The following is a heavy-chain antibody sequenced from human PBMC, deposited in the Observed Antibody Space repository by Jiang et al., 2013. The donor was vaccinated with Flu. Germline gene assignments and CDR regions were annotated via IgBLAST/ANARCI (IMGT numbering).Heavy chain of an antibody. CDR2: INHSGST. Sequence: LLKPSETLSLTCAVYGGSFSGYYWSWIRQPPGKGLEWIGEINHSGSTNYNPSLKSRVTISVDTSKNQFSLKLSSVTAADTAVYYCARGRRYSSGWCDYWGQGTLVTVSS. V-gene: IGHV4-34*01. D-gene: IGHD6-19*01. CDR1: GGSFSGYY. J-gene: IGHJ4*02. CDR3: ARGRRYSSGWCDY.